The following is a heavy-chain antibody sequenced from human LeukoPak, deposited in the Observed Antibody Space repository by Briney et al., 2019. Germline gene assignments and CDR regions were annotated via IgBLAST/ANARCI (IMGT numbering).Heavy chain of an antibody. CDR3: ARQMGYFDISTPPVY. CDR2: IYYSGST. V-gene: IGHV4-39*01. Sequence: SETLSLTCTVSGGSISSSSYYWGWIRRPPGKGLEWIGSIYYSGSTYYNPSLKSRVTISVDTSKNQFSLKLSSVTAADTAVYYCARQMGYFDISTPPVYWGQGTLVTVSS. CDR1: GGSISSSSYY. D-gene: IGHD3-9*01. J-gene: IGHJ4*02.